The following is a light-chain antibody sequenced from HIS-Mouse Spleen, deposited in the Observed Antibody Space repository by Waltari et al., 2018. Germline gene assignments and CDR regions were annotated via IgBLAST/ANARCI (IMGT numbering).Light chain of an antibody. CDR2: EES. CDR1: ALPKKY. Sequence: SYELTQPPSVSVSPGQTARITCSGDALPKKYAYWYQQKSGQAPVLVIYEESKGPSGIPVRFSGSSSGTMATVTISGAQVEDEADYYCYSTDSSGNHRVFGGGTKLTVL. V-gene: IGLV3-10*01. J-gene: IGLJ2*01. CDR3: YSTDSSGNHRV.